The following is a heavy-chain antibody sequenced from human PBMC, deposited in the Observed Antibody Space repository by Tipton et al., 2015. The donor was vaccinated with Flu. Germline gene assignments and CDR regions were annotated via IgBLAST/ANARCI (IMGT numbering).Heavy chain of an antibody. J-gene: IGHJ4*03. V-gene: IGHV5-51*03. Sequence: QLVQSGAEVKKPGKSLKIAWKGSGYNLSTDWMGWVRQMPGKGLEWMGSIFGSDSHATYSPSFRVQVTISVDKSINTAYLQWRILKASATALYYCVRPQVSDREPAACFYDSWGQATLVTVS. CDR2: IFGSDSHA. CDR1: GYNLSTDW. D-gene: IGHD2-2*01. CDR3: VRPQVSDREPAACFYDS.